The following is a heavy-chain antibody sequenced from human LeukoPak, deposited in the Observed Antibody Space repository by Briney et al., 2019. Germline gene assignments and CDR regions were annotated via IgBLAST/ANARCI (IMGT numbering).Heavy chain of an antibody. V-gene: IGHV3-30*18. D-gene: IGHD1-26*01. CDR2: ISYDGSNK. Sequence: GGSLRLSCAASGFTFSSYSMNWVRQAPGKGLEWVAVISYDGSNKYYADSVKGRFTISRDNSKNTLYLQMNSLRAEDTAVYYCAKDRYSGSRPNFLFDYWGQGTLVTVSS. CDR1: GFTFSSYS. J-gene: IGHJ4*02. CDR3: AKDRYSGSRPNFLFDY.